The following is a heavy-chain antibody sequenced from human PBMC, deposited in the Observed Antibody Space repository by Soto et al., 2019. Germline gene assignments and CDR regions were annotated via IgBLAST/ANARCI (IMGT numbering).Heavy chain of an antibody. V-gene: IGHV3-21*01. Sequence: EVQVVESGGGLVKPGGSLRLSCAASGFTFSEYSMLWVRQAPGKGLEWLSFIANGDSHIFYSDSVKGRFTISRDNAKNTLYLQVNSLRAVDTAVYYCARANVHCTDGCNRGDFDIWGQGTMVTVSS. CDR3: ARANVHCTDGCNRGDFDI. J-gene: IGHJ3*02. CDR1: GFTFSEYS. D-gene: IGHD2-8*01. CDR2: IANGDSHI.